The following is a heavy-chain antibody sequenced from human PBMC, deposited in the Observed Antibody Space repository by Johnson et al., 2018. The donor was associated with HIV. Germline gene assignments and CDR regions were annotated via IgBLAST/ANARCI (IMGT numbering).Heavy chain of an antibody. D-gene: IGHD3-10*01. CDR3: AKWWFRELLPNAFDL. CDR2: LHSGGST. J-gene: IGHJ3*01. Sequence: MLLVESGGGLVKPGGSLRLSCAVSGFTFSDYYMSWIRQAPGKGLEWVSVLHSGGSTSYADSVKGRFSISRDNSKNTLYLQMNSLRAEDTAVYYCAKWWFRELLPNAFDLWGQGTMVTVSS. V-gene: IGHV3-66*02. CDR1: GFTFSDYY.